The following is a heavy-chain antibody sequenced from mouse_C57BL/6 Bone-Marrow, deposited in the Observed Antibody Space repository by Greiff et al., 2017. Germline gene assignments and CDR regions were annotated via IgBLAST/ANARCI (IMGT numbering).Heavy chain of an antibody. CDR2: IYPRSGNT. V-gene: IGHV1-81*01. Sequence: QVQLQQPGAELARPGASVKLSCKASGYTFTSYGISWVKQRTGQGLEWIGEIYPRSGNTYYNEKFKGKATLTADKSSSTAYMERRSLTSEDSAVYFCARARCWCFDVWGRGTTVSVSS. CDR1: GYTFTSYG. CDR3: ARARCWCFDV. J-gene: IGHJ1*03.